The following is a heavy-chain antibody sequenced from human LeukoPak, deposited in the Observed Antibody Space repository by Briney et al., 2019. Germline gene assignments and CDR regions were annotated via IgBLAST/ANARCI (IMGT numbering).Heavy chain of an antibody. J-gene: IGHJ2*01. CDR3: ARGQYYYDSSGYLLFDL. Sequence: ASVKVSCKASGYTFTSYDINWVRQATGQGLEWMGWMNPNGGNTGYAQKFQGRVTITRNTSISTAYMELSSLRSEDTAVYYCARGQYYYDSSGYLLFDLWGRGTLVTVSS. V-gene: IGHV1-8*03. CDR1: GYTFTSYD. CDR2: MNPNGGNT. D-gene: IGHD3-22*01.